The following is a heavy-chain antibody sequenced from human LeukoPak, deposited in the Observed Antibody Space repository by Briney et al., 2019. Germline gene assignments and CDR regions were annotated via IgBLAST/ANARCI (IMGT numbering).Heavy chain of an antibody. CDR3: ARDRGLGLPNWFTS. D-gene: IGHD2-15*01. CDR1: GFPFSSYS. Sequence: GGSLRLSCAGSGFPFSSYSMNWVRQAPGKGLEWVSSIDLNGNHINYAGSVKDRFTISRDYAKNSLFLQMDSLRVEDTAVYYCARDRGLGLPNWFTSWGQGTLVTVSS. J-gene: IGHJ5*01. CDR2: IDLNGNHI. V-gene: IGHV3-21*01.